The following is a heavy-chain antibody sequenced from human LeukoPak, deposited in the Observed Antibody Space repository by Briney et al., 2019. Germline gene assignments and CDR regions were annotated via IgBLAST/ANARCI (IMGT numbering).Heavy chain of an antibody. Sequence: EASVKVSCTASGYTFTSYAMHWVRQAPGQRLEWMGWINAGNGNTKYSQKFQGRVTITRDTSASTAYMELSSLRSDDTAVYYCASPTAYSTNWGNFDYWGQGTLVTVSS. J-gene: IGHJ4*02. CDR3: ASPTAYSTNWGNFDY. D-gene: IGHD6-13*01. V-gene: IGHV1-3*01. CDR2: INAGNGNT. CDR1: GYTFTSYA.